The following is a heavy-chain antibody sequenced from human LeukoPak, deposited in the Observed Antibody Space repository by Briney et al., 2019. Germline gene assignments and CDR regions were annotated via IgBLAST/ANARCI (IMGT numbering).Heavy chain of an antibody. CDR3: ARGFDSSGEDY. D-gene: IGHD3-22*01. CDR2: VNRDGGST. CDR1: GFTFSNDW. V-gene: IGHV3-74*01. J-gene: IGHJ4*02. Sequence: TGGALRLSCAASGFTFSNDWMHWGRQAPGKGLVWVSRVNRDGGSTGYADSVKGRFAISRDNAKNTLYLQMSGLRAEDTAVYYCARGFDSSGEDYWGQGTLVTVSP.